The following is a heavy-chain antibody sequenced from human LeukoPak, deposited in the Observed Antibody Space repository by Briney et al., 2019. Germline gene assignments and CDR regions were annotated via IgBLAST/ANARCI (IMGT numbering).Heavy chain of an antibody. CDR2: IYYSGST. V-gene: IGHV4-39*07. J-gene: IGHJ5*02. D-gene: IGHD2-2*01. CDR1: GGSISSSSYY. Sequence: SETLSLTCTVSGGSISSSSYYWGWIRQPPGKGLEWIGSIYYSGSTYYNPSLKSRVTISVDTSKNQFSLKLSSVTAADTAVYYCARERCSSTSCSPYNWFDPWGQGTLVTVSS. CDR3: ARERCSSTSCSPYNWFDP.